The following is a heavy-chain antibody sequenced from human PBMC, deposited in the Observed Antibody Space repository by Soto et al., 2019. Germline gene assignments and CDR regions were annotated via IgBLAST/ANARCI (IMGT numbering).Heavy chain of an antibody. V-gene: IGHV1-2*04. D-gene: IGHD2-8*01. Sequence: ASVKVSCKASGYSFTDYHIHWVRQAPGQGLEWLGRINPKSGGASTAQKFQGWVTMTTDTSISTASMELTRLTSDDTAIYYCARGDSTDCSNGVCSFFYNHDMDVWGQGTTVTVS. CDR1: GYSFTDYH. CDR2: INPKSGGA. J-gene: IGHJ6*02. CDR3: ARGDSTDCSNGVCSFFYNHDMDV.